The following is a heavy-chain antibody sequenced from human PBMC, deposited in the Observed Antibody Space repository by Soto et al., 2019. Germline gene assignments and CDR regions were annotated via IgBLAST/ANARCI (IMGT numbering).Heavy chain of an antibody. Sequence: SETLSLTCPVSGGSISSSSYYWGWIRQPPGKGLEWIGSIYYSGSTYYNPSLKSRVTISVDTSKNQFSLKLSSVTAADTAVYYCARGSDGSRNWFDPWGQGTLVTVSS. J-gene: IGHJ5*02. V-gene: IGHV4-39*07. CDR2: IYYSGST. D-gene: IGHD1-26*01. CDR1: GGSISSSSYY. CDR3: ARGSDGSRNWFDP.